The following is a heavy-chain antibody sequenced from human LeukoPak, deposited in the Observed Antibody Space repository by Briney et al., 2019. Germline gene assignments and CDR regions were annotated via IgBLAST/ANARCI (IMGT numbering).Heavy chain of an antibody. J-gene: IGHJ4*02. CDR2: IYYSGST. V-gene: IGHV4-59*01. Sequence: SETLSLTCTVSGGSISSYFWSWIRQPPGKGLEWIGYIYYSGSTNYNPSLKSRVTISVDTSKNQFSLKLSSVTAADTAVYYCARDPLGDYAFDYWGQGTLVTVSS. CDR1: GGSISSYF. D-gene: IGHD4-17*01. CDR3: ARDPLGDYAFDY.